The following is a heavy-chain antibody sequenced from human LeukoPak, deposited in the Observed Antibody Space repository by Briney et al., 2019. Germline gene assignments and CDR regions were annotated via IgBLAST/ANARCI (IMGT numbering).Heavy chain of an antibody. CDR3: ARDRANNWFDP. CDR2: IYSSGST. Sequence: SETLSLTCTVSGGSISRYYWSWIRQPPGKGLEWIGYIYSSGSTNYNPSLKSRVTISVDTSKNQFSLKLSSVTAADTAVYYCARDRANNWFDPWGQGTLVTVSS. CDR1: GGSISRYY. V-gene: IGHV4-59*01. J-gene: IGHJ5*02.